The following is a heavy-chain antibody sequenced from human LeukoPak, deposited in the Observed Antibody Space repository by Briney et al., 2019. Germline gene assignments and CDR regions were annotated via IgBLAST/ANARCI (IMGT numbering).Heavy chain of an antibody. CDR3: ARDWSGRHCTGYRCQSLDY. Sequence: ASVKVSCKAFGYIFTDYNIHWVRQAPGQRLEWMGWVNPTSGVTNYAQRFQGRVTLTIDTSITTAYMELSRVTFDDTAVYYCARDWSGRHCTGYRCQSLDYWGQGTLVTASS. CDR1: GYIFTDYN. J-gene: IGHJ4*02. CDR2: VNPTSGVT. V-gene: IGHV1-2*02. D-gene: IGHD2-8*02.